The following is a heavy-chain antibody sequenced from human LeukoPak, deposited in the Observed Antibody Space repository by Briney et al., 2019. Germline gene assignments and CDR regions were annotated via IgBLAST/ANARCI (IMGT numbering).Heavy chain of an antibody. D-gene: IGHD2-2*02. J-gene: IGHJ3*02. CDR1: GFIFSSDG. CDR3: ARHRIPRYCSSTSCYRGAFDI. Sequence: GGSLRLSCGASGFIFSSDGMHWVRQAPGKGLEWVANIKQDGSGKYYVDSVKGRFTISRDNAKNSLYLQMNSLRAEDTAVYYCARHRIPRYCSSTSCYRGAFDIWGQGTMVTVSS. CDR2: IKQDGSGK. V-gene: IGHV3-7*01.